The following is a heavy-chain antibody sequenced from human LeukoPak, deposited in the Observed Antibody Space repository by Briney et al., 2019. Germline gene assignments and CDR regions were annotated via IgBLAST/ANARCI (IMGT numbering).Heavy chain of an antibody. CDR1: GGSFSGYY. J-gene: IGHJ5*02. V-gene: IGHV4-34*01. CDR3: ARHVDGFSFALPRFYDL. Sequence: SETLSLTCAVYGGSFSGYYWSWIRQPPGKGLEWIGEINHSGSTNYNPSLKSRVTMSADTSKNQFSLRLTSVTAADTAIYYCARHVDGFSFALPRFYDLWGQGTLVPVSS. CDR2: INHSGST. D-gene: IGHD2/OR15-2a*01.